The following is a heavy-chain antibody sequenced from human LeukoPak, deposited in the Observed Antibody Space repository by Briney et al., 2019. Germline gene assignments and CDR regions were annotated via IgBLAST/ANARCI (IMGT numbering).Heavy chain of an antibody. CDR3: ASRPGGHYSGAFDI. D-gene: IGHD2-21*01. V-gene: IGHV1-8*01. CDR2: MNPNSGNT. J-gene: IGHJ3*02. Sequence: GASVKVSCKASGYTFTSYDINRVRQDTGQGLEWMGWMNPNSGNTGYAQKFQGRVTMTRNTSISTAYMELSSLRSEDTAVYYCASRPGGHYSGAFDIWGQGTMVTVSS. CDR1: GYTFTSYD.